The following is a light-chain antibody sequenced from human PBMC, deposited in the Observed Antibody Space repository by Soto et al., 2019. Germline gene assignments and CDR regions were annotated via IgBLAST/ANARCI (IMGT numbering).Light chain of an antibody. CDR3: QQSYTTVRS. CDR1: QSISNF. Sequence: DIQMTQSPSSLSASVGDRVTISCRASQSISNFLNWYQLKPRKAPQLLIYAASRLQSGVPPRFSGSGAGTDFTLTISSLQPEDFAPYFCQQSYTTVRSFGGGTKVE. CDR2: AAS. V-gene: IGKV1-39*01. J-gene: IGKJ4*01.